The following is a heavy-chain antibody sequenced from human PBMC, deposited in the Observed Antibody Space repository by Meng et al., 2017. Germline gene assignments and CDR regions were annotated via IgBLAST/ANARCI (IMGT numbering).Heavy chain of an antibody. Sequence: QRQPRVSGPRLGKRSGTLSLTCAGSGGSTRSSNWWSWVRQPPGKGLEWIGEIYHSGSTNYNPSLKSRVTISVDKSKNQFSLKLSSVTAADTAVYYCARAGVGYYDSSGPYSYWGQGTLVTVSS. V-gene: IGHV4-4*02. CDR1: GGSTRSSNW. CDR2: IYHSGST. D-gene: IGHD3-22*01. CDR3: ARAGVGYYDSSGPYSY. J-gene: IGHJ4*02.